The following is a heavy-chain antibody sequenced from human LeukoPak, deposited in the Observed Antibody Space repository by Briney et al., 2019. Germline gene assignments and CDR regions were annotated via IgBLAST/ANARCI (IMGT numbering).Heavy chain of an antibody. J-gene: IGHJ5*02. CDR2: IRYDGSNK. CDR3: AKDEAYYDFSTNWFDP. Sequence: GGSLRLSCAASGFIFSSYGMHWVRQAPGKGLEGVAFIRYDGSNKYYADSVKGRFTISRDNSKNTLYLQMNSLRAEDTAVYYCAKDEAYYDFSTNWFDPWGQGTLVTVSS. V-gene: IGHV3-30*02. CDR1: GFIFSSYG. D-gene: IGHD3-3*01.